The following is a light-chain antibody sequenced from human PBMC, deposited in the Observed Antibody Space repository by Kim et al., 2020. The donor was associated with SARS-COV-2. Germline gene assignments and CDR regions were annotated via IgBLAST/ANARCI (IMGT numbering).Light chain of an antibody. J-gene: IGKJ2*01. V-gene: IGKV3-15*01. CDR3: QQYNNWPYT. CDR2: GAS. Sequence: EIVMTQSPATLSVSPGERATLSCRASQSVSSNLAWYQQEPGQAPRLLIYGASTRATGIPARLSGSGSGTEFTLTISSLQSEDFAVYYCQQYNNWPYTFGQGTKLEI. CDR1: QSVSSN.